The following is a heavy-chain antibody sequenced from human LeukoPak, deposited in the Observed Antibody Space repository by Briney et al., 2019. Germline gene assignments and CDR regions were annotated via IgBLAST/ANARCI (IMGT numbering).Heavy chain of an antibody. D-gene: IGHD6-19*01. V-gene: IGHV5-51*01. Sequence: HGESLKISCKGSGYSFISYWIGWVRQLPGKDLEWMGIIYPGDSDTRYSPSFQGQVTISADKSISTAYLQWSSLKASDTAMYYCASSSGRPPYYFDYWGQGTLVTVSS. CDR3: ASSSGRPPYYFDY. CDR2: IYPGDSDT. CDR1: GYSFISYW. J-gene: IGHJ4*02.